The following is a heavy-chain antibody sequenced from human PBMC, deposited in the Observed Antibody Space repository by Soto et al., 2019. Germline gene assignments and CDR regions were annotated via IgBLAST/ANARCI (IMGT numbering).Heavy chain of an antibody. D-gene: IGHD6-6*01. Sequence: SVNVSCKAYGYTFTSYAMTWVRQALGQRLEWMGWISAYNGNTNYAQKLQGRVTMTTDTSTSTAYMELRSLRSDDTAVYYCASAEYSSSSTWFDPWGQGTLLTVS. V-gene: IGHV1-18*01. CDR3: ASAEYSSSSTWFDP. J-gene: IGHJ5*02. CDR1: GYTFTSYA. CDR2: ISAYNGNT.